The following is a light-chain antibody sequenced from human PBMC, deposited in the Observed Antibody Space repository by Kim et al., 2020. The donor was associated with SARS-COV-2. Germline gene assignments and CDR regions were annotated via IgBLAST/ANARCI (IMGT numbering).Light chain of an antibody. CDR3: HQRSSWPGT. CDR1: QGISNY. Sequence: EIVLTQSPATLSLSPGDRATLSCRASQGISNYLAWYQQKPGQAPRLLISDASNRVTGIPARFSGSGSGTDFTLTISSLEPEDFTFYYCHQRSSWPGTFGQGTKVEIK. V-gene: IGKV3-11*01. CDR2: DAS. J-gene: IGKJ1*01.